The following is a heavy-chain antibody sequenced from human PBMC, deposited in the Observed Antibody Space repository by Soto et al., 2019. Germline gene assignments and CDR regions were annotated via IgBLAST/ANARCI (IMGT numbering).Heavy chain of an antibody. V-gene: IGHV3-74*03. Sequence: LRLSCAASGFTFSAYWMHWVRQAPGKGLVWVSRTNTDGTATTYADSVEGRFTISRDNAKNMLYLQMNSLRAEDTAVYYCTRGHYYGMDVWGQGTTVTVSS. CDR1: GFTFSAYW. J-gene: IGHJ6*02. CDR3: TRGHYYGMDV. CDR2: TNTDGTAT.